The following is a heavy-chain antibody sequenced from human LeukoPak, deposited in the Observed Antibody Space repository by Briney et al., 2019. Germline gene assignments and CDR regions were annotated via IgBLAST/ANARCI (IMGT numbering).Heavy chain of an antibody. CDR3: AKVAKYYYGSETYYFFEH. V-gene: IGHV3-7*01. D-gene: IGHD3-10*01. CDR1: GFTFSSYW. Sequence: GGSLRLSCAASGFTFSSYWMSWVRQAPGKGLEWVANIKQDGSEKDYVDSVKGRFTISRDTAKNSLYLQMNSLRVEDTAVYYCAKVAKYYYGSETYYFFEHWGQGTPVTASS. J-gene: IGHJ4*02. CDR2: IKQDGSEK.